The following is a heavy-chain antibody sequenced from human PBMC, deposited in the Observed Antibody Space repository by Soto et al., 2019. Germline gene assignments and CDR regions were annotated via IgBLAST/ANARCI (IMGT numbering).Heavy chain of an antibody. J-gene: IGHJ6*02. V-gene: IGHV4-34*01. Sequence: QVQLQQWGAGLLKPSETLSLTCGVDGGSLSIYYWSWIRQSPGKGLEWIGEINHSGNTNYNPSLKSRVTISVDTSKNQFSLKLTSVTAADTAVFYCARGISNKYGSGSYYNADYGMDVWGQGTTVTVSS. CDR3: ARGISNKYGSGSYYNADYGMDV. D-gene: IGHD3-10*01. CDR2: INHSGNT. CDR1: GGSLSIYY.